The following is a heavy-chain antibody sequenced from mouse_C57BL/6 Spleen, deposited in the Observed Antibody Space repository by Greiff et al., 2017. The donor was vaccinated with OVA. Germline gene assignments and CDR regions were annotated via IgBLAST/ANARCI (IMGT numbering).Heavy chain of an antibody. Sequence: QVQLQQSGAELVRPGASVTLSCKASGYKFTDYEMHWVKQTPVHGLEWIGAIDPETGGTAYNQKFKGKAILTADKSSSTAYMELRSLTSEDSAVYYCTRDYSNYEVWFAYWGQGTLVTVSA. V-gene: IGHV1-15*01. CDR2: IDPETGGT. J-gene: IGHJ3*01. CDR3: TRDYSNYEVWFAY. D-gene: IGHD2-5*01. CDR1: GYKFTDYE.